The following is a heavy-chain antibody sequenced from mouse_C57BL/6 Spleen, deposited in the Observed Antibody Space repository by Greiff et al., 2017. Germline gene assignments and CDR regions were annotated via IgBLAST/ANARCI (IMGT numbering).Heavy chain of an antibody. V-gene: IGHV3-1*01. CDR3: ARAPLPDYGGFAY. J-gene: IGHJ3*01. Sequence: EVQLQQSGPGMVKPSQSLSLTCTVTGYSITSGYDWHWIRHFPGNKLEWMGYISYSGSTNYNPSLKSRISITHDTSKNHFFLKLNSVTTEDTATYYCARAPLPDYGGFAYWGQGTLVTVSA. CDR1: GYSITSGYD. D-gene: IGHD2-4*01. CDR2: ISYSGST.